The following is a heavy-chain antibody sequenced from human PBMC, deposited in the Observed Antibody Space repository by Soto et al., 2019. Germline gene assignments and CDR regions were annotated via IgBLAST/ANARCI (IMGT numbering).Heavy chain of an antibody. CDR2: ISYDGSNK. CDR1: GFTFSSYG. V-gene: IGHV3-30*18. J-gene: IGHJ4*02. D-gene: IGHD2-21*02. CDR3: AKDHELIVVVTAILDY. Sequence: GGSLRLSCAASGFTFSSYGMHWVRQAPGKGLEWVAVISYDGSNKYYADSVKGRFTISRDNSKNTLYLQMNSLRAEDTAVYYCAKDHELIVVVTAILDYWGQGTLVTVSS.